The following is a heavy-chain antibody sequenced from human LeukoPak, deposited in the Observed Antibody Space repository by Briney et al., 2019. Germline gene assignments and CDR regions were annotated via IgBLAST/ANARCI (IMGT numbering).Heavy chain of an antibody. CDR1: GYTFTGYY. D-gene: IGHD3-16*01. CDR3: ARDDGGSVNWFDP. J-gene: IGHJ5*02. V-gene: IGHV1-2*02. Sequence: ASLYLSCKASGYTFTGYYMHWVRQAPGQGLEWMGWINPNNGGTNYAQKFQGRVTMTRDTSISTAYMELSRLRSDDRAVYYCARDDGGSVNWFDPWGQGTLVTVSS. CDR2: INPNNGGT.